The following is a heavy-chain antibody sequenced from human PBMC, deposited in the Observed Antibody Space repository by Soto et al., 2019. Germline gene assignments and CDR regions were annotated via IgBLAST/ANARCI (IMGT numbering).Heavy chain of an antibody. CDR3: SVRPHDY. Sequence: QVQLVQSGAEVKKPGSSVKVSCKASGGTFSSYAISWVRQAPGQGLEWMGGINPNSGGTNYAQKFQGRVNMTRDTSISTAYMELSRLRSDDTAVYYCSVRPHDYWGQGTLVTVSS. J-gene: IGHJ4*02. CDR1: GGTFSSYA. CDR2: INPNSGGT. V-gene: IGHV1-2*02.